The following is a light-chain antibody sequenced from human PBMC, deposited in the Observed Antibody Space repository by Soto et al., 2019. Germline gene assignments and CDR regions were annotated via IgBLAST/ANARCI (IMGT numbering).Light chain of an antibody. Sequence: QSVLTQPASVSGSPGQSITISCTGTSSDVGGYNYVSWYQQHPGKSPKLMIYEVSNRPSGVSNRFSGSKSGNTASLTISGLRAEDEADYYCSSYTSSSTWVFGGGIKLTVL. J-gene: IGLJ3*02. CDR3: SSYTSSSTWV. CDR2: EVS. CDR1: SSDVGGYNY. V-gene: IGLV2-14*01.